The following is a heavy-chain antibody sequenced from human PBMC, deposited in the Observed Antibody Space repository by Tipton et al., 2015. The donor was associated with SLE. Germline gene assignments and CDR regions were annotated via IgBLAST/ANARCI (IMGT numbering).Heavy chain of an antibody. CDR2: ISYDGSNK. CDR1: GFTFSSYA. Sequence: SLRLSCAASGFTFSSYAMHWVRQAPGKGLEWVAVISYDGSNKYYADSVKGRFTISRDASKNMMYLQMSSLRVEDTAVYYCTDHDAFHIWGQGTVVTVSS. V-gene: IGHV3-30*04. CDR3: TDHDAFHI. J-gene: IGHJ3*02.